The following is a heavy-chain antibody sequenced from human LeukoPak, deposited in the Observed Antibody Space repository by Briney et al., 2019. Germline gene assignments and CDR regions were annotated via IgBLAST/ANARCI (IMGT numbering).Heavy chain of an antibody. CDR2: INHSGST. CDR1: GGSFSGYY. D-gene: IGHD5-12*01. CDR3: ARQSWLPDY. J-gene: IGHJ4*02. Sequence: SETLSLTCAVYGGSFSGYYWSWIRQPPGKGLEWIGEINHSGSTNYNPSLKSRVTISVDTSKNQFSLKLSSVTAADTAVYYCARQSWLPDYWGQGTLVTVSS. V-gene: IGHV4-34*01.